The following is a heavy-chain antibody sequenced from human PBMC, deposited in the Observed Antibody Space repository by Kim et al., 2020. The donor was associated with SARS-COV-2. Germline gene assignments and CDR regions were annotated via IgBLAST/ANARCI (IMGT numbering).Heavy chain of an antibody. V-gene: IGHV5-51*01. CDR1: GYSFTSYW. D-gene: IGHD3-10*01. CDR2: IYPGDSDT. J-gene: IGHJ4*02. CDR3: ARHRATDNYYGSGSPRADY. Sequence: GESLKISCKGSGYSFTSYWIGWVRQMPGKGLEWMGIIYPGDSDTRYSPSFQGQVTISADKSISTAYLQWSSLKASDTAMYYCARHRATDNYYGSGSPRADYWGQGTLVTVSS.